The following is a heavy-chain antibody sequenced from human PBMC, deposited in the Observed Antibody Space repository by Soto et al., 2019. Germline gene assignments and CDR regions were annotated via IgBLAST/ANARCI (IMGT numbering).Heavy chain of an antibody. Sequence: QVQLVQSGAEVKKPGSSVKVSCKASGGTFSSYTISWVRQAPGQGLEWMGRIIPILGIANYAQKFQGRVTITADKSTSTAYMELSSLRTEDTAVYYCAIEEQPLAPDAFDIWGQGTIVTVSS. J-gene: IGHJ3*02. CDR1: GGTFSSYT. CDR3: AIEEQPLAPDAFDI. V-gene: IGHV1-69*02. CDR2: IIPILGIA. D-gene: IGHD6-13*01.